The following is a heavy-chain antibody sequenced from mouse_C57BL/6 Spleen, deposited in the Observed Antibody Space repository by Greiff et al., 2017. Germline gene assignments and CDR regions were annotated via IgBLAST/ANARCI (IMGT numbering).Heavy chain of an antibody. CDR1: GYAFSSSW. J-gene: IGHJ2*01. D-gene: IGHD1-1*01. V-gene: IGHV1-82*01. Sequence: QVQLQQSGPELVKPGASVKISCKASGYAFSSSWMNWVKQRPGKGLEWIGRIYPGDGDTNYNGKFKGKATLTADKASSTAYMQLSSLTSEDSAVYVCAREDLYYGSSYGYFDYWGQGTTLTVSS. CDR3: AREDLYYGSSYGYFDY. CDR2: IYPGDGDT.